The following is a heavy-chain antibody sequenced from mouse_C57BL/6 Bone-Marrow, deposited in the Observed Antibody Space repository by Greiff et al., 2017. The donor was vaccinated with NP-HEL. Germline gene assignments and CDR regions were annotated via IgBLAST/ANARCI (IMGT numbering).Heavy chain of an antibody. D-gene: IGHD1-1*01. CDR2: IYPRSGNT. V-gene: IGHV1-81*01. Sequence: VHLVESGAELARPGASVKLSCKASGYTFTSYGISWVKQRTGQGLEWIGEIYPRSGNTYYNEKFKGKATLTADKSSSTAYMELRSLTSEDSAVYFCARWNYYGSPYWYFAVRGTGTTVTVSS. CDR1: GYTFTSYG. CDR3: ARWNYYGSPYWYFAV. J-gene: IGHJ1*03.